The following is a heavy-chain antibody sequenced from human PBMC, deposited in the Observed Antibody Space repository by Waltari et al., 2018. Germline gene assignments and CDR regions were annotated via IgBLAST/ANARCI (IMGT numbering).Heavy chain of an antibody. V-gene: IGHV3-7*01. CDR1: GFTFSSYW. CDR2: IKQDGSEK. Sequence: EVQLVESGGGLVQPGGSLRLSCAASGFTFSSYWMSWVRQAPGKGLEWVANIKQDGSEKYYVDSVKGRFTISRDNAKNSLYLQMNSLRAEDTAVYYCARVLYHDFWSGYYGDYWGQGTLVTVSS. CDR3: ARVLYHDFWSGYYGDY. D-gene: IGHD3-3*01. J-gene: IGHJ4*02.